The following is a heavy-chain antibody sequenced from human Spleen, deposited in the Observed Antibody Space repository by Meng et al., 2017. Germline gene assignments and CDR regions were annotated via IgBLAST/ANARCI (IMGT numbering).Heavy chain of an antibody. Sequence: ASVKVSCKASGYSFTGYYMHWVRQAPGQGLQWMGWINPNSGGTNSAQKFRGRVTMTRDTSISTAYLELSGLRSDDTAMYYCARDEDISAAGKLFGDYWGRGPLVTFSS. CDR2: INPNSGGT. CDR1: GYSFTGYY. V-gene: IGHV1-2*02. CDR3: ARDEDISAAGKLFGDY. J-gene: IGHJ4*02. D-gene: IGHD6-25*01.